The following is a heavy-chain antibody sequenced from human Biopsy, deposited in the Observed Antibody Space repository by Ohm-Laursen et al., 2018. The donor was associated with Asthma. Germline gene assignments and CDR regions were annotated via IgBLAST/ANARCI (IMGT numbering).Heavy chain of an antibody. J-gene: IGHJ2*01. CDR1: GDSISSNSW. Sequence: SDTLSLTCAVSGDSISSNSWWTWVRQSPGRGLEWIGEIYYSGSTNYHPSLKGRVTISVAKSKNQFSLRLTSVTAADTAVYYCARAIGTRDWYFDVWGRGTLVTVSS. D-gene: IGHD1/OR15-1a*01. CDR3: ARAIGTRDWYFDV. V-gene: IGHV4-4*02. CDR2: IYYSGST.